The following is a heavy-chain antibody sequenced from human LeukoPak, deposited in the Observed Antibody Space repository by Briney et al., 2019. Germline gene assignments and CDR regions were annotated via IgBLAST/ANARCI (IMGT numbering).Heavy chain of an antibody. Sequence: PGGSLRLSCAASGFTFSSYWMHWVRQAPGKGLVWVSHINSDGSSTSYADSVKGRFTISRDNAKNTLYLQMNSLKTEDTAVYYCTTGIAVAPMFDFDYWGQGTLVTVSS. V-gene: IGHV3-74*01. CDR1: GFTFSSYW. J-gene: IGHJ4*02. D-gene: IGHD6-19*01. CDR3: TTGIAVAPMFDFDY. CDR2: INSDGSST.